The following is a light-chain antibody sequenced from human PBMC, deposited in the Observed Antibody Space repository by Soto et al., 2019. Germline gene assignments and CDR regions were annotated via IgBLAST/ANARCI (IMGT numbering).Light chain of an antibody. CDR3: HQSYIIPLT. Sequence: DLQMTQSPSSLSASVGDRVTITCRTSQSISGYLNWYQQKSGGAPKLLIYTASNLQGGVPSRFSGSASGTEFTLTISRLQPEDFATYYCHQSYIIPLTFGGGTKVEI. V-gene: IGKV1-39*01. CDR1: QSISGY. J-gene: IGKJ4*01. CDR2: TAS.